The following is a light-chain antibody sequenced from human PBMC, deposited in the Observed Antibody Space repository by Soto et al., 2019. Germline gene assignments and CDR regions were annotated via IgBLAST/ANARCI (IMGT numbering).Light chain of an antibody. CDR3: GTWDSSLSAL. Sequence: SVLTQPPSVSAAPGQKVTICCSGSSSNIGNDYVSWYQQLPGTAPKLLIYDDNTRPSGIPDRFSGSKSGTSATLVITGLQTGDQADYYCGTWDSSLSALFGGGTKGTVL. V-gene: IGLV1-51*01. CDR2: DDN. CDR1: SSNIGNDY. J-gene: IGLJ2*01.